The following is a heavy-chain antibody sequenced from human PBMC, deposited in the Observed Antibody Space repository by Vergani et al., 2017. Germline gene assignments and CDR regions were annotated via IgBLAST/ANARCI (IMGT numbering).Heavy chain of an antibody. D-gene: IGHD3-16*02. Sequence: EVQLVESGGGLVQPGRSLRLSCAASGFTFDDYAMHWVRQAPGKGLEWVSGISWNSGSTGYADSVKGRFTISRDNAKNSLYLQMNSLRAEDTALYYCAMSTAPDDYVWGSYRYNLGYWGQGTLVTVSS. CDR2: ISWNSGST. V-gene: IGHV3-9*01. CDR3: AMSTAPDDYVWGSYRYNLGY. J-gene: IGHJ4*02. CDR1: GFTFDDYA.